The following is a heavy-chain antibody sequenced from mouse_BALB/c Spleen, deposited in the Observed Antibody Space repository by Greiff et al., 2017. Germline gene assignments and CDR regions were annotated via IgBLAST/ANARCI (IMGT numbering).Heavy chain of an antibody. CDR3: ATYYRYDGGFDY. D-gene: IGHD2-14*01. V-gene: IGHV2-2*02. J-gene: IGHJ2*01. CDR1: GFSLTSYG. Sequence: VKLQESGPGLVQPSQSLSITCTVSGFSLTSYGVHWVRQSPGKGLEWLGVIWSGGSTDYNAAFISRLSISKDNSKSQVFFKMNSLQANDTAIYYCATYYRYDGGFDYWGQGTTLTVSS. CDR2: IWSGGST.